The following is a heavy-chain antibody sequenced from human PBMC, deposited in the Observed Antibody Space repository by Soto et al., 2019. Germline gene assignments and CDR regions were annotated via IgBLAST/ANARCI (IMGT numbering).Heavy chain of an antibody. V-gene: IGHV1-18*04. D-gene: IGHD6-6*01. CDR3: ARNYYSSSSLAPFDP. CDR1: GYTFTSYG. CDR2: ISAYNGNT. J-gene: IGHJ5*02. Sequence: ASVKVSCKASGYTFTSYGISWVRRAPGQGLEWMGWISAYNGNTNYAQKLQGRVTMTTDTSTSTAYMELRSLRSDDTAVYYCARNYYSSSSLAPFDPWGQGTLVTVSS.